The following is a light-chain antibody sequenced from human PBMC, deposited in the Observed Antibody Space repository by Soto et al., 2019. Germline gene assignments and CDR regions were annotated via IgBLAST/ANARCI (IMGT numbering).Light chain of an antibody. J-gene: IGKJ1*01. CDR2: GTS. Sequence: EKLMSQSPATLSVSPGERATLSCRASQSFTSRSLAWYQQKPGLAPRLLISGTSNRAAGIPDRFSGSGSGTDFTLTISRLEPEDFAVYYCQQYDSSPRTFGQGTKVDI. CDR1: QSFTSRS. V-gene: IGKV3-20*01. CDR3: QQYDSSPRT.